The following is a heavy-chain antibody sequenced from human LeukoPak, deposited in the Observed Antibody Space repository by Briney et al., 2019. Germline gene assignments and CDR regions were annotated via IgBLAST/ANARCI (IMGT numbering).Heavy chain of an antibody. CDR3: ARDNPMVGASYYYYGMDV. CDR2: IYSGGST. D-gene: IGHD1-26*01. CDR1: GFTVSSNY. V-gene: IGHV3-53*04. J-gene: IGHJ6*02. Sequence: AGGSLRISCAASGFTVSSNYMSWVRQAPGKGLEWVSVIYSGGSTYYADSVKGRFTISRHNSKNTLYLRMNSLRAEDTAVYYCARDNPMVGASYYYYGMDVWGQGTTVTVSS.